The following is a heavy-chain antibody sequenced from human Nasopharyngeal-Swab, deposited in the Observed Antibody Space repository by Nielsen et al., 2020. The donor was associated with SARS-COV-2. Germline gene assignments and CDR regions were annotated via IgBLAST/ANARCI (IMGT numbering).Heavy chain of an antibody. Sequence: ESLKISCAASGFTVSSNYMSWVRQAPGKGLEWVSVIYSGGSTYYADSVKGRFTISRDNSKNTLYLQMNSLRAEATAVYYCARGGVVVVAATNYYYGMDVWGQGTTVTVSS. CDR1: GFTVSSNY. CDR2: IYSGGST. J-gene: IGHJ6*02. V-gene: IGHV3-53*01. CDR3: ARGGVVVVAATNYYYGMDV. D-gene: IGHD2-15*01.